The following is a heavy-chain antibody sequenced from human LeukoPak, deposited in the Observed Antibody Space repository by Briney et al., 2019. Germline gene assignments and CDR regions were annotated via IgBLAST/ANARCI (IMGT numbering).Heavy chain of an antibody. CDR3: ARSHAYCGGDCYWAFDY. CDR2: IYPGDSDA. J-gene: IGHJ4*02. CDR1: GYSFTSYW. Sequence: HGESLKISCKGSGYSFTSYWIGWVRQMPGKGLEWMGIIYPGDSDARYSPSFQGQVTISADKSISTAYLQWSSLKASDTAMYYCARSHAYCGGDCYWAFDYWGQGTLVTVSS. V-gene: IGHV5-51*01. D-gene: IGHD2-21*02.